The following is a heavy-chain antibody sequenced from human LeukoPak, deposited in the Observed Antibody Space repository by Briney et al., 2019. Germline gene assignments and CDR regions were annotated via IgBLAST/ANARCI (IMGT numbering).Heavy chain of an antibody. CDR2: ISGSGGST. D-gene: IGHD6-19*01. CDR1: GFTFNNYA. CDR3: AKVIAVATNIFDY. J-gene: IGHJ4*02. Sequence: GGSLRLSCVASGFTFNNYATSWVRQAPGKGLEWVSVISGSGGSTYYADSVKGRFTISRDNSKNTLYLQMNSLRAEDTAVYYCAKVIAVATNIFDYWGQGTLVTVSS. V-gene: IGHV3-23*01.